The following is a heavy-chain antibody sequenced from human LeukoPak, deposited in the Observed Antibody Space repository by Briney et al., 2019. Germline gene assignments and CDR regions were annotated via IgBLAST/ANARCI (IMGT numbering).Heavy chain of an antibody. J-gene: IGHJ4*02. CDR1: GFTLSTYS. CDR3: AMALDY. CDR2: ISSSSSYI. Sequence: GGSLRLSCAASGFTLSTYSMNWVRQAPGKGLEWVSSISSSSSYIYYADAVKGRFTISRDNSKNTLYLQMDRLRVEDTAVYYCAMALDYWGQGTLVTVSS. V-gene: IGHV3-21*04.